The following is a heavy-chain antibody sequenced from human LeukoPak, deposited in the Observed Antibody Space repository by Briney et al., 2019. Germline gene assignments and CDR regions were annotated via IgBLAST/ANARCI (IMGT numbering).Heavy chain of an antibody. CDR1: GFTFSSYG. CDR3: AKDPTRLRYFDWYREGLIDY. V-gene: IGHV3-30*02. D-gene: IGHD3-9*01. Sequence: GGSLRLSCAASGFTFSSYGMHWVRQAPGTGLEWVAFIRYDGSNKYYADSVKGRFTISRDNSKNTLYLQMNSLRAEDTAVYYCAKDPTRLRYFDWYREGLIDYWGQGTLVTVSS. J-gene: IGHJ4*02. CDR2: IRYDGSNK.